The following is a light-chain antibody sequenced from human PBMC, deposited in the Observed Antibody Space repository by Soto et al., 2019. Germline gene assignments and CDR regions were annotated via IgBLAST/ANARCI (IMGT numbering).Light chain of an antibody. CDR3: SSYTSSSPHVV. V-gene: IGLV2-14*01. J-gene: IGLJ2*01. CDR2: DVS. CDR1: SSDVGGYNY. Sequence: QSALTQPASVSGSPGQSITISCTGTSSDVGGYNYVSWYQQHPGKAPKLMIYDVSNRPSRVSNRFSGSKSGNTASLTISGLQAEDEADYYCSSYTSSSPHVVFGGGTKVTVL.